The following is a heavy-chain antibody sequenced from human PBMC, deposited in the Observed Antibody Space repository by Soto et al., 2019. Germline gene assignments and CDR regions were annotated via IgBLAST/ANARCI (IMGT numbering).Heavy chain of an antibody. D-gene: IGHD6-13*01. CDR2: ISYDGSNK. CDR3: AKDVSSSWYFSHFDY. CDR1: GFTFSSYG. V-gene: IGHV3-30*18. J-gene: IGHJ4*02. Sequence: GGSLRLSCAASGFTFSSYGMHWVRQAPGKGLEWVAVISYDGSNKYYADSVKGRFTISRDNSKNTLYLQMNSLRAEDTAVYYCAKDVSSSWYFSHFDYWGQGTLVTVSS.